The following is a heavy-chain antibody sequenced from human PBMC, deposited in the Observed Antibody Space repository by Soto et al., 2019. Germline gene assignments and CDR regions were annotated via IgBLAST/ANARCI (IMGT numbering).Heavy chain of an antibody. CDR2: ISYDGSNK. Sequence: QVQLVESGGGVVQPGRSLRLSCAASGFTFSSYGMHWVRQAPGKGLEWVAVISYDGSNKYYADSVKGRFTISRDNSKNTLYLQMNSLRAEDTAVYYCAKESWLQDYWYFDLWGRGTLVTVSS. V-gene: IGHV3-30*18. J-gene: IGHJ2*01. CDR1: GFTFSSYG. CDR3: AKESWLQDYWYFDL. D-gene: IGHD5-12*01.